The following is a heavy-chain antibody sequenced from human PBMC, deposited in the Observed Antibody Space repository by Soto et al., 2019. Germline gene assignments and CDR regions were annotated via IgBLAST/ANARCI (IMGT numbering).Heavy chain of an antibody. CDR1: GGSFSGYY. V-gene: IGHV4-34*01. D-gene: IGHD6-19*01. Sequence: SETLSLTCAVYGGSFSGYYWSWIRQPPGKGLEWIGEINHSGSTNYNPSLKSRVTISVDTSKNQFSLKLSSVTAADTAVYYCARAKHPYYSSGWYVDYWGQGTLVTVSS. CDR3: ARAKHPYYSSGWYVDY. CDR2: INHSGST. J-gene: IGHJ4*02.